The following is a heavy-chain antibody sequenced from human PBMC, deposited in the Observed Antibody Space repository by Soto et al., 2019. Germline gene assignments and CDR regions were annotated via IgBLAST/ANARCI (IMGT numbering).Heavy chain of an antibody. CDR2: ISYDGSNK. D-gene: IGHD5-18*01. CDR3: AKAYSYGSPWYFDY. V-gene: IGHV3-30*18. J-gene: IGHJ4*02. Sequence: QVQLVESGGGVVQPGRSLRLSCAASGFTFSSYGMHWVRQAPGKGLEWVAVISYDGSNKYYADSVKGRFTISRDNSKNTLYLQVNSLRAEDTAVYYCAKAYSYGSPWYFDYWGQGTLVTVSS. CDR1: GFTFSSYG.